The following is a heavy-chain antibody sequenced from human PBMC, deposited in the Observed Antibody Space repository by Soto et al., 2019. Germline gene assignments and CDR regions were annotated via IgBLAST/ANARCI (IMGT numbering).Heavy chain of an antibody. CDR1: GGSISGGVYY. V-gene: IGHV4-30-4*01. CDR2: IYDSGST. Sequence: QVQLQESGPGLVKPSETLSLTCTVSGGSISGGVYYWSWIRQPPGKGLEWIGYIYDSGSTYYNPYLNSRVTISVDTSKTQFSLRLSSVTAADTAVYYCAREIIPLTTDWYFDLWGRGTLVTVSS. CDR3: AREIIPLTTDWYFDL. J-gene: IGHJ2*01. D-gene: IGHD4-17*01.